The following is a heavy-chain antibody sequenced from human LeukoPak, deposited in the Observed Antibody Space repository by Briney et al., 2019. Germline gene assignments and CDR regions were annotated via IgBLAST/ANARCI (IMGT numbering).Heavy chain of an antibody. Sequence: GGSLRLSCAASGFTFSSYAMSWVRQAPGKRLEWVSAISGSGGSTYYADSVKGRFTISRDNPKNTLYLQMNSLRAEDTAVYYCAKHGTPYDSSGRYSLDYWGQGTLVTVSS. CDR3: AKHGTPYDSSGRYSLDY. CDR2: ISGSGGST. J-gene: IGHJ4*02. CDR1: GFTFSSYA. D-gene: IGHD3-22*01. V-gene: IGHV3-23*01.